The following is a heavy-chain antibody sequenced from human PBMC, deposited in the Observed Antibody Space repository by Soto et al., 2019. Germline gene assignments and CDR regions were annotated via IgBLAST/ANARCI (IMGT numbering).Heavy chain of an antibody. CDR1: GKTLSEVS. V-gene: IGHV1-24*01. CDR2: FEPEDGEI. Sequence: GASVKVFCKVYGKTLSEVSIHWMRQAPGMGLQWMGGFEPEDGEIVHAQMFQGRVTMTEEASTDTVYMELNSLKSEDTAVYYCARLYGDVSTFDYWGQGTLVTVSS. CDR3: ARLYGDVSTFDY. D-gene: IGHD1-26*01. J-gene: IGHJ4*02.